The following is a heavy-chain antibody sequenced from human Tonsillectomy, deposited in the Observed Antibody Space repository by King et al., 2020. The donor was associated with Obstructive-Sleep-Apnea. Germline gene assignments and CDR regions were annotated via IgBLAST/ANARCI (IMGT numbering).Heavy chain of an antibody. CDR2: INDSGST. V-gene: IGHV4-34*01. J-gene: IGHJ4*02. CDR1: GGSFSGYY. D-gene: IGHD5-18*01. CDR3: ARGGYSYGYGY. Sequence: VQLQQWGAGLLKPSETLSLTCAVYGGSFSGYYWSWIRQPPGKGLEWIGEINDSGSTNYNPSLKSRDTISVDTSKNQFSVKMSSVTAADTAVYYCARGGYSYGYGYWGQGTLVTVSS.